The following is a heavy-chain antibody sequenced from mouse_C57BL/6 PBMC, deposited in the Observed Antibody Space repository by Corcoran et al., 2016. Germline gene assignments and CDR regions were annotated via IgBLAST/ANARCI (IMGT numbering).Heavy chain of an antibody. CDR2: INPNNGGT. CDR3: ASHPIPTVLYWYFDV. V-gene: IGHV1-26*01. Sequence: EVQLQQSGPELVKPGASVKISCKASGYTFTDYYMNWVKQSHGKSLEWIGDINPNNGGTSYNQKFKGKATLTVDKSTSTADMELRSLTSEDSAVYYCASHPIPTVLYWYFDVCGTGTTVTVS. CDR1: GYTFTDYY. D-gene: IGHD1-1*01. J-gene: IGHJ1*03.